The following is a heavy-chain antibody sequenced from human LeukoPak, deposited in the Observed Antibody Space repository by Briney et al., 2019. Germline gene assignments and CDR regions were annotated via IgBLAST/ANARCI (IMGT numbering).Heavy chain of an antibody. CDR2: ISAYNGNT. J-gene: IGHJ4*02. CDR3: ARNTRKYSGYDYAY. V-gene: IGHV1-18*01. CDR1: GYTFTSYG. Sequence: ASVKVSCKASGYTFTSYGISWVRQAPGQGLEWMGWISAYNGNTNYAQKLQGRVTMTTDTSTSTAYMELRSLRSDDTAVYYCARNTRKYSGYDYAYWGQGTLVTVCS. D-gene: IGHD5-12*01.